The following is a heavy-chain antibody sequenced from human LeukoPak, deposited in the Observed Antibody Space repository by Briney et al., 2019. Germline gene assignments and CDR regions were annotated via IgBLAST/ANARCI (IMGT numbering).Heavy chain of an antibody. CDR1: GFTFSSYA. V-gene: IGHV3-30*04. CDR2: ISYDGGNK. CDR3: ARERSGSYYRFFDY. D-gene: IGHD1-26*01. J-gene: IGHJ4*02. Sequence: PGRSLRLSCAASGFTFSSYAMHWVRQAPGKGLEWVAVISYDGGNKYYADSVKGRFTISRDNSKNTLYLQMNSLRAEDTAVYYCARERSGSYYRFFDYWGQGTLVTVSS.